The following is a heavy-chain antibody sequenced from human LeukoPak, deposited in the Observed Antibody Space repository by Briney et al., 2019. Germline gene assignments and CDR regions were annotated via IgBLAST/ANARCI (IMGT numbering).Heavy chain of an antibody. D-gene: IGHD6-6*01. Sequence: SETLSLTCTVSGGSISSGDYYWSWIRQPPGKGLEWIGYIYYSGSTYYNPSLKSRVTISVDTSKNQFSLKLSSVTAADTAVYYCARDTWAAQDAFDIWGQGTMVTVSS. CDR1: GGSISSGDYY. CDR2: IYYSGST. V-gene: IGHV4-30-4*01. CDR3: ARDTWAAQDAFDI. J-gene: IGHJ3*02.